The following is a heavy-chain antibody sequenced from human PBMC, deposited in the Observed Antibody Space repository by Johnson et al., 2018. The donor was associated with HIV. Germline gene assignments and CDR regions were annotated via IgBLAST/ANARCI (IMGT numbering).Heavy chain of an antibody. CDR3: ARLERLGGLSRVLDM. CDR1: GFTFSDYY. V-gene: IGHV3-11*04. Sequence: QMQLVESGGGLVKPGGSLRLSCVASGFTFSDYYMTWVRQAPGKGLEWVSYISYSASSMFYADSLQGRFTISRDNAKNSLYLQMNYLRVEDTAVYYCARLERLGGLSRVLDMWGQGTMVTVSS. CDR2: ISYSASSM. J-gene: IGHJ3*02. D-gene: IGHD6-19*01.